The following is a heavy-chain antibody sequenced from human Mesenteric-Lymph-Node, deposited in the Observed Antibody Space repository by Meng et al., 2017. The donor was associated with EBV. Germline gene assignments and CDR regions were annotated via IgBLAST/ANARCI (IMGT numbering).Heavy chain of an antibody. V-gene: IGHV4-30-4*08. D-gene: IGHD1-20*01. Sequence: QLPGRGSGRGLVKDSENRSLTCSVSAGSISSLSYYWSWIRQPPGKGVEWIGYIYYSGSTYYNPSLKSRVTISVDTSQNQFSLKLRSVTDADTAVYYCARESLTGEERYFDLWGRGTLVTVSS. CDR3: ARESLTGEERYFDL. CDR2: IYYSGST. CDR1: AGSISSLSYY. J-gene: IGHJ2*01.